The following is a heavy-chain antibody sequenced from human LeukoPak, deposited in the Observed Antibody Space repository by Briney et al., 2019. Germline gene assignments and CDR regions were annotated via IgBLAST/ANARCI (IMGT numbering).Heavy chain of an antibody. CDR2: ISDTSTYI. CDR1: GFIFSSYT. CDR3: TRAPPGRDGYSEY. V-gene: IGHV3-21*01. Sequence: GGSLRLSCAASGFIFSSYTMNWVRQAPGEGLEWVSSISDTSTYIYYADSVEGRFTTSRDNAKSSLFLQMNSLRAEDTAVYYCTRAPPGRDGYSEYWGQGTVVTVST. J-gene: IGHJ1*01. D-gene: IGHD5-24*01.